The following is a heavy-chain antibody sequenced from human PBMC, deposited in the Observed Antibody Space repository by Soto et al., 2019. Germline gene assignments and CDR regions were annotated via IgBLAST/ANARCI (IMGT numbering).Heavy chain of an antibody. J-gene: IGHJ4*02. V-gene: IGHV1-46*01. CDR1: GYTFTSYY. D-gene: IGHD2-15*01. CDR3: ARVYCSGGSCYGIDY. Sequence: QVQLVQSGAEVKKPGASVKVSCKASGYTFTSYYMHWVRQAPGQGLEWMGIINPSGSTTYAQKYQGRVTMXXDXSXXTVYVELSSLRSDDTAVYYCARVYCSGGSCYGIDYWGQGTLVTVSS. CDR2: INPSGST.